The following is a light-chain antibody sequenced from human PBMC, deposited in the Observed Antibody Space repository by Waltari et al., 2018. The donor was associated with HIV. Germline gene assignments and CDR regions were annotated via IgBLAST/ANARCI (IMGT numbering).Light chain of an antibody. CDR3: QQYKSFPLT. CDR2: DVS. Sequence: ALHLPQTPPSLSASVGDRVTHTCRASQAVSPALAWSQQKPGRPPKLLIYDVSILQTGVSLRFSGGGSVTNFSLTVNTLHPEDFATYYCQQYKSFPLTFGQGTRVEIK. J-gene: IGKJ5*01. V-gene: IGKV1-13*02. CDR1: QAVSPA.